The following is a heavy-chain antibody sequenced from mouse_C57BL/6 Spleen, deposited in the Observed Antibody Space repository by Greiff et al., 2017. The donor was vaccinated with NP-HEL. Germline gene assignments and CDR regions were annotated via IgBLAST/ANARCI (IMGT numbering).Heavy chain of an antibody. J-gene: IGHJ1*03. CDR2: ISDGGSYT. D-gene: IGHD1-1*01. V-gene: IGHV5-4*01. CDR1: GFTFSSYA. Sequence: EVKVVESGGGLVKPGGSLKLSCAASGFTFSSYAMSWVRQTPEKRLEWVATISDGGSYTYYPDNVKGRFTISRDNAKNNLYLQMSHLKSEDTAMYYCARDGSITWYFDVWGTGTTVTVSS. CDR3: ARDGSITWYFDV.